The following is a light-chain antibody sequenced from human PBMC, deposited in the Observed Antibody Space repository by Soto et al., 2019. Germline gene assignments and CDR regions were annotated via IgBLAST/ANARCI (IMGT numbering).Light chain of an antibody. CDR2: DVS. J-gene: IGLJ2*01. V-gene: IGLV2-11*01. Sequence: QSALTQPASVSESPGQSITISCTGTSSDVGGYNFVSWYQQYPGKAPKLMIYDVSKRPSGVPDRFSGSQSGNTASLTISGLQTEDEADYYCCSYAGSFTVIFGGGTKLTVL. CDR3: CSYAGSFTVI. CDR1: SSDVGGYNF.